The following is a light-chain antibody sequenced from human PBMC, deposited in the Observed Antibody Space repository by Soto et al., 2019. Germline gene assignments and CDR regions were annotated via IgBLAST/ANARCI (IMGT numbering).Light chain of an antibody. V-gene: IGLV4-60*03. Sequence: QSVLTQSSSASASPGSSVRLTCTLSSGHSNYIIAWHQQQPGKAPRYLLNLEGSGSSTRGSGVPDRFSGSSSGAARYLTISNLQSEDEADYYCETWDSTTPSVVFGGGTKLTVL. J-gene: IGLJ2*01. CDR1: SGHSNYI. CDR2: LEGSGSS. CDR3: ETWDSTTPSVV.